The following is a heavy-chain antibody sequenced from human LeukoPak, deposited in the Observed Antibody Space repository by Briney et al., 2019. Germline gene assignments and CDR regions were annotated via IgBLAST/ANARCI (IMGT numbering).Heavy chain of an antibody. CDR1: GFTFSSYW. J-gene: IGHJ4*02. CDR3: TTNRPDY. D-gene: IGHD1-14*01. CDR2: IKDDDSDT. Sequence: GGSLRLSCAASGFTFSSYWMHWVRQVPGKGLVWVSLIKDDDSDTDYADSVKGRFTISRDNAKNTLFLQMNSLRVEDTAVYYCTTNRPDYWGQGTLVTVSS. V-gene: IGHV3-74*01.